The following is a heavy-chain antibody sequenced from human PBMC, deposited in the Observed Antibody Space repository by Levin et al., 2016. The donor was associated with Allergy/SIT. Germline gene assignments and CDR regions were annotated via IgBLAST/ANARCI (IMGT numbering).Heavy chain of an antibody. CDR1: GGSISGYY. Sequence: SETLSLTCTVSGGSISGYYWTWVRQSPEKGLEWIAFIHISGSTNYGPSFRSRVTVSLDTSKNQFSLNLGSVTAADTAVYYCARLAPDSVGYHSLDCWGKGILVTVSS. J-gene: IGHJ4*02. V-gene: IGHV4-4*07. CDR2: IHISGST. D-gene: IGHD5/OR15-5a*01. CDR3: ARLAPDSVGYHSLDC.